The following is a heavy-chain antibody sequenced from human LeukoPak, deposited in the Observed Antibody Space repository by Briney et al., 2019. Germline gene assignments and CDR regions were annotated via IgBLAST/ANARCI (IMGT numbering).Heavy chain of an antibody. CDR3: ARVPRYCSSTSCYFDI. D-gene: IGHD2-2*01. Sequence: GASVKVSCKASGGTFSSYAISWVRQAPGQGLEWMGGIIPIFGTANYAQKFQGRVTITADESTSTAYMELSSLRSEDTAVYYCARVPRYCSSTSCYFDIWGQGTMVTVSS. CDR2: IIPIFGTA. V-gene: IGHV1-69*13. J-gene: IGHJ3*02. CDR1: GGTFSSYA.